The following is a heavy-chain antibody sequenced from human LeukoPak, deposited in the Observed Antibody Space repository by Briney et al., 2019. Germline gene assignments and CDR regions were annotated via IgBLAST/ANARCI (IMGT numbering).Heavy chain of an antibody. D-gene: IGHD5-18*01. V-gene: IGHV3-30*03. Sequence: GGSLGLSCAASGFTFSSCGMHWVRQAPGKGLEWVAVISYDGSNKFYADSVTGRFTISRDNSKNTLYLQMNSLRAEDTAVYYCAAKGYSYGNNPFDIWGQGTMVTVRS. CDR2: ISYDGSNK. CDR3: AAKGYSYGNNPFDI. CDR1: GFTFSSCG. J-gene: IGHJ3*02.